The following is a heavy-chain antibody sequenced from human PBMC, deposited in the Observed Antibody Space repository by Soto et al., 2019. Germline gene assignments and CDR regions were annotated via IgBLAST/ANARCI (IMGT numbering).Heavy chain of an antibody. V-gene: IGHV3-21*01. CDR2: ISSSSSYI. D-gene: IGHD3-3*01. Sequence: GGSLRLSCAASGFTFSSYSMSWVRQDPGKGREWVSSISSSSSYIYYADSVKGRFTIPRDNAKNSLYLQMNSLRPDNTAVSYCARALVLRVFEWAEFDYWGQGTLVTVSS. J-gene: IGHJ4*02. CDR3: ARALVLRVFEWAEFDY. CDR1: GFTFSSYS.